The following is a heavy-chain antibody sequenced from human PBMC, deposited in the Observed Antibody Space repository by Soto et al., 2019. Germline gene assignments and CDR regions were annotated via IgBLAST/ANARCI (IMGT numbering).Heavy chain of an antibody. Sequence: EVQLVESGGGLVKPGGSLRLSCAASGFTFSSYSMNWVRQAPGKGLEWVSSISSSSSYIYYADSVKGRFTISRDNAKNSLDLQMNSLRAEDTAVYYCATTVTANGAFDIWGQGTMVTVSS. J-gene: IGHJ3*02. CDR1: GFTFSSYS. CDR3: ATTVTANGAFDI. V-gene: IGHV3-21*01. D-gene: IGHD4-17*01. CDR2: ISSSSSYI.